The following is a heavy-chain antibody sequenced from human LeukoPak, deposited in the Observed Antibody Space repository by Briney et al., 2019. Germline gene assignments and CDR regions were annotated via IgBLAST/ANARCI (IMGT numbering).Heavy chain of an antibody. V-gene: IGHV4-39*01. D-gene: IGHD3-22*01. Sequence: AETLSLTCTVSGCSISSSSCYWGWIRQPPGKGLEWIRSIYYSGSTYYNPSLKSPVTISVDTSKKQFALKLSSVTAADTAVYYCVRGGYYDTSGYYYWGQGPLVTVS. J-gene: IGHJ4*02. CDR2: IYYSGST. CDR1: GCSISSSSCY. CDR3: VRGGYYDTSGYYY.